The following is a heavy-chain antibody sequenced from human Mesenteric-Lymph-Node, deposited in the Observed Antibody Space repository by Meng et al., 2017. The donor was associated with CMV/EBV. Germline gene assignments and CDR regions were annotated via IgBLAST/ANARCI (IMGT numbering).Heavy chain of an antibody. Sequence: SETLSLTCTVSGGSISTYYWSWIRQPPGKGLEWIGYINYSGSTSYNPSLKSRVTISVDTSKNQFSLKLSSVTAADTAIYYCARRRYSGSYYGVFDYWGQGTLVTVSS. D-gene: IGHD1-26*01. CDR3: ARRRYSGSYYGVFDY. CDR2: INYSGST. J-gene: IGHJ4*02. V-gene: IGHV4-59*01. CDR1: GGSISTYY.